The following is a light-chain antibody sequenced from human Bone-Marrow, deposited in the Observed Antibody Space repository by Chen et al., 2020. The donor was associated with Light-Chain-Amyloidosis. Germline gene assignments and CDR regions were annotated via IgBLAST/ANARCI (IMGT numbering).Light chain of an antibody. CDR1: NIGCTS. CDR2: EDS. V-gene: IGLV3-21*02. J-gene: IGLJ3*02. CDR3: QVWDRGSDHPV. Sequence: SYVLTQPSSVSVAPGQTATIACGGNNIGCTSVHWYKQTPGQAPLLVVYEDSDRPSGVPERLAGSDSGSAATLAIRRVEAEDGAEYYSQVWDRGSDHPVFGGETKLSVL.